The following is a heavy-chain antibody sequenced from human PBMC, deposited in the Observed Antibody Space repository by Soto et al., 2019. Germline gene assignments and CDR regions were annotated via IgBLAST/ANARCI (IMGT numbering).Heavy chain of an antibody. Sequence: GESLKISCKGSGYDFSTYWIGWVRQMPGKGLDLMGVIFPRDSDTKYSPSFEGRVILSADTSTDSAYLQWNSLKAPDTGVYYCARFESFQPNMAIDYWGQGTPVTVS. J-gene: IGHJ4*02. CDR1: GYDFSTYW. CDR3: ARFESFQPNMAIDY. D-gene: IGHD3-10*01. CDR2: IFPRDSDT. V-gene: IGHV5-51*01.